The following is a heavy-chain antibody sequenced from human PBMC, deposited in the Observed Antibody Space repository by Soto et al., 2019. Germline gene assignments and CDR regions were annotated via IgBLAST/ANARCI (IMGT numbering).Heavy chain of an antibody. Sequence: QRQLQESGPGLVKPSETLSLTCTVSGGSINTYSFYWGWIRQPPGKGLEWIGSIFYSGSTYYNPSLESRVTISIDTSNHQFSLNLTSVTAADSAVYYCAILPLAGTWARDVWGQGTTVTVSS. D-gene: IGHD6-19*01. CDR3: AILPLAGTWARDV. CDR1: GGSINTYSFY. J-gene: IGHJ6*02. CDR2: IFYSGST. V-gene: IGHV4-39*01.